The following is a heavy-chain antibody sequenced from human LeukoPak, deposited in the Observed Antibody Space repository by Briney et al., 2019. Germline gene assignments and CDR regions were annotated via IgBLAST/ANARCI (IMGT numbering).Heavy chain of an antibody. J-gene: IGHJ6*02. D-gene: IGHD2-2*01. Sequence: PGGSLRLSCAASGFTFSSYSMNWVRQAPGKGLEWVSSISSSSSYIYYADSVKGRFTISRDNAKNSLYLQMNSLRAEDTAVYYCARDMWDIVVIPAARNYYYYGMDVWGQGTTVTVSS. V-gene: IGHV3-21*01. CDR2: ISSSSSYI. CDR3: ARDMWDIVVIPAARNYYYYGMDV. CDR1: GFTFSSYS.